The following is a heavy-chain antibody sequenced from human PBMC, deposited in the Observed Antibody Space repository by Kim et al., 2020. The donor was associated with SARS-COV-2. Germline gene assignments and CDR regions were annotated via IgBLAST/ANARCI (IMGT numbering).Heavy chain of an antibody. CDR3: ARSYDILTGYRTPAWYFDL. D-gene: IGHD3-9*01. Sequence: SETLSLTCAVYGGSFSGYYWSWIRQPPGKGLEWIGEINHSGSTNYNPSLKSRVTISVDTSKNQFSLKLSSVTAADTAVYYCARSYDILTGYRTPAWYFDL. J-gene: IGHJ2*01. CDR1: GGSFSGYY. CDR2: INHSGST. V-gene: IGHV4-34*01.